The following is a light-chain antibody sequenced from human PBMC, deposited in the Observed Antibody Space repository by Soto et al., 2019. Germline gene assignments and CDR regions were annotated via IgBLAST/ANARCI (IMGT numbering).Light chain of an antibody. CDR3: APWDDSLNGPV. Sequence: QSVLTQPSSASGTPGQRVTISCSGSDSNIGSNTVNWYQQLPGAAPRLLIYANNQRPSGVPDRFSGSKSGTSASLAISGLQSDDEATYYCAPWDDSLNGPVFGGGTKVTVL. V-gene: IGLV1-44*01. CDR2: ANN. CDR1: DSNIGSNT. J-gene: IGLJ3*02.